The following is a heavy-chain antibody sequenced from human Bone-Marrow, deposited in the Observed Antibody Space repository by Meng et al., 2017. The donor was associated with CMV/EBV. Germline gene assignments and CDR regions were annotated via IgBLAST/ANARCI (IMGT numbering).Heavy chain of an antibody. V-gene: IGHV3-30*02. J-gene: IGHJ6*02. CDR3: AKELRSVYYYYGMDV. CDR2: IRYDGSNK. D-gene: IGHD4-17*01. CDR1: GFTFSSYG. Sequence: GEYLKIYCAASGFTFSSYGMHWVRQAPGKGLEWVAFIRYDGSNKYYADSVKGRFTISRDNSKNTLYLQMNSLRAEDTAVYYCAKELRSVYYYYGMDVWGQGTTVTVSS.